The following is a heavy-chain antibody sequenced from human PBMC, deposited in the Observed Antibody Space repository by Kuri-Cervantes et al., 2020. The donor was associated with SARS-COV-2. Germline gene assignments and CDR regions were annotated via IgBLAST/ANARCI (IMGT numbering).Heavy chain of an antibody. J-gene: IGHJ4*02. V-gene: IGHV3-53*01. D-gene: IGHD5-12*01. CDR1: GFTVSSNY. CDR3: ARVGPGDIVATIQGWPFDY. Sequence: GGSLRLSCAASGFTVSSNYMSWVRQAPGKGLEWVSVIYSGGSTYYADSVKGRFTISRDNAKNSLYLQMNSLRAEDTAVYYCARVGPGDIVATIQGWPFDYWGQGTLVTVSS. CDR2: IYSGGST.